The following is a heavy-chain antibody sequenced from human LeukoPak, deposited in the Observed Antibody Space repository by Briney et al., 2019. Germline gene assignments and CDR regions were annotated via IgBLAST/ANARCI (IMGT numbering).Heavy chain of an antibody. CDR3: ARGDYYGSPKVVAA. Sequence: ASVKVSCKASGYTFTSYAMHWVRQAPGQRLEWMGWINAGNGNTKYSQEFQGRVTITRDTSISTAYMELSRLRSDDTAVFYCARGDYYGSPKVVAAWGQGTLVTVSS. CDR2: INAGNGNT. V-gene: IGHV1-3*01. CDR1: GYTFTSYA. J-gene: IGHJ5*02. D-gene: IGHD3-10*01.